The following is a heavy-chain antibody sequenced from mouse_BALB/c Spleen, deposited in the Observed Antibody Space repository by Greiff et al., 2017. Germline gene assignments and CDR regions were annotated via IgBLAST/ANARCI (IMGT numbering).Heavy chain of an antibody. CDR2: IYPGSGST. J-gene: IGHJ2*01. V-gene: IGHV1-55*01. CDR3: ARYRSTMITYFDY. Sequence: QVQLQQPGAELVKPGTSVKLSCKASGYNFTSYWINWVKLRPGQGLEWIGDIYPGSGSTNYNEKFKSKATLTVDKSSSTAFMHLNSLTSEDSAVYYCARYRSTMITYFDYWGQGTTLTVSS. CDR1: GYNFTSYW. D-gene: IGHD2-4*01.